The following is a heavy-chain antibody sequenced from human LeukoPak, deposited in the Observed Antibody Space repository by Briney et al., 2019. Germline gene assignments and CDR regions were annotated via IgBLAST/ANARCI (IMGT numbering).Heavy chain of an antibody. Sequence: SQTLSLTCVIAGDSVSSNTAAWNSSRQSPLRSIEWLGRTFYRSKWYNDYAGSVKSRITISPDTSKNHFSLHLDSVTPEDTAMYYCARDGWPAFDYWGQGSLVTVSS. D-gene: IGHD2-15*01. V-gene: IGHV6-1*01. CDR1: GDSVSSNTAA. CDR3: ARDGWPAFDY. CDR2: TFYRSKWYN. J-gene: IGHJ4*02.